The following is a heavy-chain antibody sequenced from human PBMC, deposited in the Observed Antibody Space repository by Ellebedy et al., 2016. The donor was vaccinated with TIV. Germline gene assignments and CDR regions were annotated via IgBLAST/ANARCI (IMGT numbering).Heavy chain of an antibody. Sequence: ASVKVSCKASGYTFTTYYIHWVRQAPGQGLEWMGVIFPSGGGTNYAQKFQGRVTMTRDTSASTVYMELSSLRSDDTAVYYCVREEAAMTRFDYWGQGTLVTVSS. D-gene: IGHD5-18*01. J-gene: IGHJ4*02. CDR3: VREEAAMTRFDY. CDR2: IFPSGGGT. V-gene: IGHV1-46*01. CDR1: GYTFTTYY.